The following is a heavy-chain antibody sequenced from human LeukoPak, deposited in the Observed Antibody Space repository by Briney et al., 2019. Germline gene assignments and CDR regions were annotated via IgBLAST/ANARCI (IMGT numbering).Heavy chain of an antibody. Sequence: SETLSLTCAVYGGSFSGYYWSWIRQPPGKGLEWIGEINHSGSTNYNPSLKSRVTISVDTSKNQFSLKLSSVTAADTAVYYCASLNVDTAMADNFDYWGQGTLVTVSS. CDR2: INHSGST. D-gene: IGHD5-18*01. CDR1: GGSFSGYY. V-gene: IGHV4-34*01. CDR3: ASLNVDTAMADNFDY. J-gene: IGHJ4*02.